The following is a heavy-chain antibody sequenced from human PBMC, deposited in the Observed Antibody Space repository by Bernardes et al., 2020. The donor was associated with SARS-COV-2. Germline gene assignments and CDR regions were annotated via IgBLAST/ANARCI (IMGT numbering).Heavy chain of an antibody. D-gene: IGHD3-10*01. CDR2: IIPIFGTA. J-gene: IGHJ6*02. CDR3: ARSYYGSGSPGYGMDV. CDR1: GGTFSIYA. V-gene: IGHV1-69*13. Sequence: SVKVSCKASGGTFSIYAISWVRQAPGQGLAWMGVIIPIFGTANYAQKFQGRVTITADESTSTAYMELSSLRSEDTAVYYCARSYYGSGSPGYGMDVWGQGTTVTVSS.